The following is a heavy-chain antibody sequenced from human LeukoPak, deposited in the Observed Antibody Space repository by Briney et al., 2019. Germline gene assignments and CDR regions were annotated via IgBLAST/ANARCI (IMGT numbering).Heavy chain of an antibody. CDR1: GFTFSDYT. D-gene: IGHD5-24*01. V-gene: IGHV3-21*01. J-gene: IGHJ4*02. CDR3: ARDWVYKIDY. CDR2: ISGSGTYI. Sequence: GGSLRLSCAASGFTFSDYTMHWVRQAPGKGLEWVSSISGSGTYIYHADSVKGRFTISRDNAKNTLILQMNSLRVEDTAVYYCARDWVYKIDYWGRGTLVTVSS.